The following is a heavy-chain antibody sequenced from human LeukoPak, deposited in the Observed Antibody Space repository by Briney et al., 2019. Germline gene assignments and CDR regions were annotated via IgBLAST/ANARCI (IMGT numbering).Heavy chain of an antibody. CDR3: AKDLLGSYYPWY. CDR1: GFTFSSYG. V-gene: IGHV3-30*02. CDR2: IRYDGSNK. J-gene: IGHJ4*02. Sequence: GGSLRLSCAASGFTFSSYGMDWVRQAPGKGLEWVAFIRYDGSNKYYADSVKGRFTISRDNSKNTLYLQMNSLRAEDTAVYYCAKDLLGSYYPWYWGQGTLVTVSS. D-gene: IGHD1-26*01.